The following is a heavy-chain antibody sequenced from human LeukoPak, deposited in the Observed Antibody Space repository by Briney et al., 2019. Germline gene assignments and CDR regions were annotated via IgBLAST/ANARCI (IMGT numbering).Heavy chain of an antibody. J-gene: IGHJ3*02. V-gene: IGHV3-11*01. D-gene: IGHD4-17*01. CDR2: ISSSGSTI. CDR3: ARAIGWVTTGAFDI. Sequence: GGSLRLSCAASGFTFSDYYMSWIRQAPGKGLEWVSYISSSGSTIYYADSVKGRFTISRVNAKNSLYLQMNSLRAEDTAVYYCARAIGWVTTGAFDIWGQGTMVTVSS. CDR1: GFTFSDYY.